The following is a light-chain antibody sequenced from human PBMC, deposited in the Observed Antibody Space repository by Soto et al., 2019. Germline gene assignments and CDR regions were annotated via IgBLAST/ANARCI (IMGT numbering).Light chain of an antibody. Sequence: QSALTQPPSVSLSPGQSVTISCSGTSGDVGGYNYVSWYQQHPGTAPKLVIYEVSERPSAVPDRFSGSKSGNTASLTVSGLQADDEADYYCSSYAGNNIVVFGGGTKVTVL. V-gene: IGLV2-8*01. J-gene: IGLJ2*01. CDR3: SSYAGNNIVV. CDR2: EVS. CDR1: SGDVGGYNY.